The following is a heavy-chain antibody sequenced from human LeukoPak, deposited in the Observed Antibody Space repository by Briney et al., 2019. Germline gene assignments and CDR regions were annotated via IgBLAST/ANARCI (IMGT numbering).Heavy chain of an antibody. Sequence: GASVKVSGKASGYTFTAYYMHWVRQAPGQGLEWMGWINPKSGGTNYAQKFQGRVTMTRDTSISTAYIELSRLRSDDTAVYYCARVLGYCSSTSCHEAYFDYWGQGTLVTVSS. CDR1: GYTFTAYY. J-gene: IGHJ4*02. CDR3: ARVLGYCSSTSCHEAYFDY. V-gene: IGHV1-2*02. CDR2: INPKSGGT. D-gene: IGHD2-2*01.